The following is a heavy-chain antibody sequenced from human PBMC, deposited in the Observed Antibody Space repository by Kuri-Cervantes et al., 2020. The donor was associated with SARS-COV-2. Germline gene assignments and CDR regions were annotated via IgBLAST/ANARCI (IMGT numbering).Heavy chain of an antibody. D-gene: IGHD2-21*02. V-gene: IGHV1-69*02. CDR1: GGTFSSYT. J-gene: IGHJ2*01. CDR2: IIPILGIA. CDR3: ARHPLSYCGGDCSSPSWYFDL. Sequence: SVKVSCKASGGTFSSYTISWVRQAPGQGLEWMGRIIPILGIANYAQKFQGRVTITADKSTSTAYMALSSLRSEDTAAYYCARHPLSYCGGDCSSPSWYFDLWGRGTLVTVSS.